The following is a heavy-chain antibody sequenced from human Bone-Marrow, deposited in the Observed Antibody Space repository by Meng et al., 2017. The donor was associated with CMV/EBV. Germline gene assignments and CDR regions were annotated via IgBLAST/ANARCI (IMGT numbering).Heavy chain of an antibody. CDR2: INHSGST. Sequence: SETLSLTCAVYGGSFSGYYWSWIRQPPGKGLEWIGEINHSGSTNYNPSLKSRVTISVDTSKNQFSLKLSPVTAADTAVYYCARVYQPADYYYYGMDVWGQGTTVTVSS. CDR3: ARVYQPADYYYYGMDV. V-gene: IGHV4-34*01. J-gene: IGHJ6*01. CDR1: GGSFSGYY. D-gene: IGHD2-2*01.